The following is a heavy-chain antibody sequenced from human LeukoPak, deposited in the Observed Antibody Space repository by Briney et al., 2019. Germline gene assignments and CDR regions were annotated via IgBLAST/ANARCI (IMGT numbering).Heavy chain of an antibody. CDR3: ARRRYSGSYLDY. J-gene: IGHJ4*02. D-gene: IGHD1-26*01. CDR2: IYYSGTT. V-gene: IGHV4-59*08. CDR1: GASIDSYY. Sequence: SETLSLTCTISGASIDSYYWSWIRQPPGKGLEWIGYIYYSGTTNYNPSLKRRVTISVDTSKNQFSLKLSSVTAADTAVYYCARRRYSGSYLDYWGQGTLVTVSS.